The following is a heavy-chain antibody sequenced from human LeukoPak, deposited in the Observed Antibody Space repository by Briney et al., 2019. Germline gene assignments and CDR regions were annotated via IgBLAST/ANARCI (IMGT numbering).Heavy chain of an antibody. J-gene: IGHJ3*02. D-gene: IGHD3-22*01. CDR2: FYTSGST. Sequence: SETLSLTCTVSGGSIRSYYWSWIRQPAGKGLEWIGRFYTSGSTNYNPSLKSRVTMSVDTSKNQFSLKLSSVTAADTAVYFCARDDYYDSSGYRNDFDIWGQGTVVTVSS. CDR1: GGSIRSYY. CDR3: ARDDYYDSSGYRNDFDI. V-gene: IGHV4-4*07.